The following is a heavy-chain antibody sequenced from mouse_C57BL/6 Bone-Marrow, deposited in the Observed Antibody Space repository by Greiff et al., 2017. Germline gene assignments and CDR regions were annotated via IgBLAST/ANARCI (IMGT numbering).Heavy chain of an antibody. J-gene: IGHJ1*03. Sequence: EVQLQQSGAELVRPGASVKLSCTASGFNIKDDYMHWVKQRPEQGLEWIGWIDPENGDTEYASKFQGKATITADTSSNTAYLQLSSLKSGDTAVYYCTTGFYWYFDVWGKGTTVTVSS. CDR2: IDPENGDT. CDR1: GFNIKDDY. CDR3: TTGFYWYFDV. V-gene: IGHV14-4*01.